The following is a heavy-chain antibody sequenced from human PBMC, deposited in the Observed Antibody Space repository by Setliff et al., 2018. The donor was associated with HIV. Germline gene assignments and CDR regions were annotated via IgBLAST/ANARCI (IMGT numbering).Heavy chain of an antibody. CDR2: IWHDGSNE. Sequence: GGSLRLSCAASGFSFSTYGMHWVRQAPGKGLEWVAVIWHDGSNENYADSVKGRFTISRDNSKNTLYLQMSSLRVDDTAVYYCVKEAYSNTWNYYYYYIDVWGKGTTVTVS. V-gene: IGHV3-30*02. CDR1: GFSFSTYG. CDR3: VKEAYSNTWNYYYYYIDV. J-gene: IGHJ6*03. D-gene: IGHD6-13*01.